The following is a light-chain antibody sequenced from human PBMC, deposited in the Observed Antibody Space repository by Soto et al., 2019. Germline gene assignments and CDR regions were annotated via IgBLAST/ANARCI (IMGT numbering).Light chain of an antibody. CDR3: QQYGSSPLIR. CDR1: QTVSITY. J-gene: IGKJ5*01. V-gene: IGKV3-20*01. Sequence: LTQSPGTLSLSPGESATLSCRASQTVSITYLTWYQQKPGQAPRLLIFGASKRATGIPDRFSGSGSGRDFTLTISGLEPEDFAVYYCQQYGSSPLIRFGQGTRPANK. CDR2: GAS.